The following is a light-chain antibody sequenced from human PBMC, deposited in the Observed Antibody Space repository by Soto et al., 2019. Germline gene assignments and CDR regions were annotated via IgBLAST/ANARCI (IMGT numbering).Light chain of an antibody. CDR2: AAS. V-gene: IGKV1-39*01. CDR3: QQSYSTPSLT. Sequence: DIQMTQSPSSLSASVGDRVTITCRASQNIDKYLNWYQQKPGKGPNLLIYAASHLRTGVPSRFSGSGSGKDFTLTISSLLPEDFATYFCQQSYSTPSLTFGGGTKVDIK. J-gene: IGKJ4*01. CDR1: QNIDKY.